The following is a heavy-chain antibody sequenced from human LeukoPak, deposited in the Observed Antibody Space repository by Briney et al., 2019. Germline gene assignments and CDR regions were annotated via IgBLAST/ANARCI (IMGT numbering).Heavy chain of an antibody. CDR1: GGSISSYY. V-gene: IGHV4-4*07. Sequence: SETLSLTCTVSGGSISSYYWSWIRQPAGKGLEWIGRIYTSGSTNYNPSLKSRVTMSVDTSKNQFSLKLSSVPAADTAVYYCAREKDIVVVVAATAFDIWGQGTMVTVSS. CDR2: IYTSGST. CDR3: AREKDIVVVVAATAFDI. D-gene: IGHD2-15*01. J-gene: IGHJ3*02.